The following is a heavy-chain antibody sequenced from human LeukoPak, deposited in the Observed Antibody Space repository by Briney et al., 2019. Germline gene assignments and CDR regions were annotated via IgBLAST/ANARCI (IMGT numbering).Heavy chain of an antibody. CDR1: GGSISSYY. J-gene: IGHJ2*01. CDR2: IYYSGST. V-gene: IGHV4-59*01. CDR3: ARDDGLWFGEGTGFDL. D-gene: IGHD3-10*01. Sequence: KPSETLSLTCTVSGGSISSYYWSWIRQPPGKGLEWIGYIYYSGSTNYNPSLKSRVTISVDTSKNQFSLKLSSVTAADTAVYYCARDDGLWFGEGTGFDLWGRGTLVTVSS.